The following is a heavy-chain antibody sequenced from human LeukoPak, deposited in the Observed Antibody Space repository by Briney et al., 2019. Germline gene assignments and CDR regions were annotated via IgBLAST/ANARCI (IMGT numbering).Heavy chain of an antibody. Sequence: GGSLRLSCAASGFTFSSYAMSWVRQAPGKGLEWVSAISGSGGSTDYADSVKGRFTISRDNSKNTLYLQMNSLRAEDTAVYYCAKAGVTITFGGVIVIPLDYWGQGTLVTVSS. J-gene: IGHJ4*02. V-gene: IGHV3-23*01. CDR3: AKAGVTITFGGVIVIPLDY. D-gene: IGHD3-16*02. CDR1: GFTFSSYA. CDR2: ISGSGGST.